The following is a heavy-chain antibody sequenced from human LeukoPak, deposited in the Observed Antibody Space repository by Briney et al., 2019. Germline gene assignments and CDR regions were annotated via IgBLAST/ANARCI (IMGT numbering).Heavy chain of an antibody. D-gene: IGHD2-15*01. V-gene: IGHV3-21*01. CDR1: GFTFSSYS. CDR3: ASMNLGYCSGGSCEGDY. CDR2: ISSSSSYI. J-gene: IGHJ4*02. Sequence: PGGSLRLSCAASGFTFSSYSMNWVRQAPGKGLEWVSSISSSSSYIYYADSVEGRFTISRDNAKNSLYLQMNSLRAEDTAVYYCASMNLGYCSGGSCEGDYWGQGTLVTVSS.